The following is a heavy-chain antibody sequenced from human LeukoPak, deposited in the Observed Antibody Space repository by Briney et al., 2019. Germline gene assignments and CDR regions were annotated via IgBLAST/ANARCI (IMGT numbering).Heavy chain of an antibody. CDR2: IYHSGST. Sequence: SQTLSLTCTVSGGSISSGGYYWSWIRQPPGKGLEWIGYIYHSGSTYYNPSLKSRVTISVDRSKNQFSLKLSSVTAADTAVYYCARDICVSTSCYNPESWFDPWGQGTLVTVSS. D-gene: IGHD2-2*02. CDR1: GGSISSGGYY. V-gene: IGHV4-30-2*01. CDR3: ARDICVSTSCYNPESWFDP. J-gene: IGHJ5*02.